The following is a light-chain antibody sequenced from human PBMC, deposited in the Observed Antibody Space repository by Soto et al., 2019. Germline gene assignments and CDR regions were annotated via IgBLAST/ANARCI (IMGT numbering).Light chain of an antibody. CDR1: QSVSSSY. V-gene: IGKV3-15*01. Sequence: EIVLTQSPGTLSLSPGERATLSCRASQSVSSSYLAWYQQKPGQAPRLLMYGASTRATGLPARFSGSGSGTEFTLTISSLQSEDFAVYYCQQYEAWPRSFGGGTKVDIK. CDR2: GAS. CDR3: QQYEAWPRS. J-gene: IGKJ4*01.